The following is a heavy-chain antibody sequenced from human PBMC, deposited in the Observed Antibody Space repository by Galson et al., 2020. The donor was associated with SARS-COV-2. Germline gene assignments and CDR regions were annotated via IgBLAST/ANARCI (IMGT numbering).Heavy chain of an antibody. D-gene: IGHD3-22*01. J-gene: IGHJ1*01. CDR3: ARHIYYYDSSGYPRFEYFQH. Sequence: SETLSLTCTVSGCSISSSSYYWVWIRPPPGQGLESIGCIYYSGSTHSNPSLRSRVTISVDTSENQFSLKLSSVTAADTAVYYCARHIYYYDSSGYPRFEYFQHGGQGTLVTVSS. CDR1: GCSISSSSYY. CDR2: IYYSGST. V-gene: IGHV4-39*01.